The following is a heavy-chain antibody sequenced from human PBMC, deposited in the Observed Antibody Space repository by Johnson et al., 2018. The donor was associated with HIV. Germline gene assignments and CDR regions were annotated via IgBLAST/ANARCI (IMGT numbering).Heavy chain of an antibody. CDR1: GFTFSSYA. D-gene: IGHD2-15*01. Sequence: QMQLVESGGGVVQPGRSLRLSCAASGFTFSSYALHWVRQAPGKGLEWVAIISYDGSNKYYADSVKGRFTLSRDNSKNTLYLQMNSLRAEDTAVYYCARSVGYCSGGSCSPDAFDIWGQGTMVTVSS. CDR3: ARSVGYCSGGSCSPDAFDI. CDR2: ISYDGSNK. V-gene: IGHV3-30-3*01. J-gene: IGHJ3*02.